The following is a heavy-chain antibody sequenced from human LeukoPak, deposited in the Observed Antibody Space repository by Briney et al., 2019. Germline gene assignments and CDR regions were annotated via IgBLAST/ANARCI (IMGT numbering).Heavy chain of an antibody. J-gene: IGHJ3*02. CDR2: IYTTGNT. D-gene: IGHD3-3*01. CDR3: ARVSITIFSRAFDI. V-gene: IGHV4-4*07. Sequence: SETLSLTCTVSGGSISSYYWSWIRQPAGKGLECIGPIYTTGNTNYNPSLKSRVTMSVDTSKNQFSLKLRSVTAADTAVYYCARVSITIFSRAFDIWGQGTMVTVSS. CDR1: GGSISSYY.